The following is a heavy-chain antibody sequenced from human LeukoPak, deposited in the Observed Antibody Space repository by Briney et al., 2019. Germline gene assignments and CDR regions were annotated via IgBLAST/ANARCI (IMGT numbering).Heavy chain of an antibody. J-gene: IGHJ6*03. V-gene: IGHV1-69*05. CDR2: IIPIFGTA. CDR1: GGTFSSYA. CDR3: ARDGYYYVSSGYYSFYYYMDV. Sequence: ASVKVSCKASGGTFSSYAISWVRQAPGQGLEWMGGIIPIFGTANYAQKFQGRVTITTDESTSTAYMELSSLRSEDTAVYYCARDGYYYVSSGYYSFYYYMDVWGKGTTVTVSS. D-gene: IGHD3-22*01.